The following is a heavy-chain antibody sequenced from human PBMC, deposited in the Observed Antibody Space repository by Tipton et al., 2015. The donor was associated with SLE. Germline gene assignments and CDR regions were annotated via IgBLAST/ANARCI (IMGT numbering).Heavy chain of an antibody. CDR2: INHSGST. D-gene: IGHD3-10*01. Sequence: TLSLTCAVYGGSFSGYYWSWIRQPPGKGLEWIGEINHSGSTNYNPSLKSRVTISVDTSTNQFSLTLSSVTAADTAVYYCASLRTEYYYGSRADYWGQGTLVTVSS. J-gene: IGHJ4*02. V-gene: IGHV4-34*01. CDR1: GGSFSGYY. CDR3: ASLRTEYYYGSRADY.